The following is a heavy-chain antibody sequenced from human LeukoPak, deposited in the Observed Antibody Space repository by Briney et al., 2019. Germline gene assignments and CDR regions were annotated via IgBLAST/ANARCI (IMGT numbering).Heavy chain of an antibody. V-gene: IGHV4-39*01. CDR3: ARTFYSSPNDWFDP. J-gene: IGHJ5*02. D-gene: IGHD2/OR15-2a*01. Sequence: SETLSLTCTVSGGSISSVNYYWGWIRQPPGKGLEWIGSIYYSGSTYYNPSLKSRVTISVDTSKNQFSLKLSSVTAADTAVYYCARTFYSSPNDWFDPWGQGTLVTVSS. CDR1: GGSISSVNYY. CDR2: IYYSGST.